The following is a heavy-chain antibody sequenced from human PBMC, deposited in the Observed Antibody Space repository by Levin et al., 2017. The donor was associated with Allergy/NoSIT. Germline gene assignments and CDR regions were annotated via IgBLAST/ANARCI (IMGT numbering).Heavy chain of an antibody. CDR3: ARDYRSSSWLYAFDI. CDR1: GGSISSSSYY. Sequence: PSETLSLTCTVSGGSISSSSYYWGWIRQPPGKGLEWIGSIYYSGSTYYNPSLKSRVTISVDTSKNQFSLKLSSVTAADTAVYYCARDYRSSSWLYAFDIWGQGTMVTVSS. CDR2: IYYSGST. J-gene: IGHJ3*02. D-gene: IGHD6-13*01. V-gene: IGHV4-39*07.